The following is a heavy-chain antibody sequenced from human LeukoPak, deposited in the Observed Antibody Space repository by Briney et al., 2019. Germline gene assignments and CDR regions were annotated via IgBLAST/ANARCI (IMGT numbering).Heavy chain of an antibody. Sequence: PGGSLRLSCAASGFTVSSNYMSWVRQAPGKGLEWVSVIYSGGSIYYADSVKGRFTISRNNSKNTLYLQMNSSRAEDTAVYYCAKDRCSNGVGCYYYYMDGRVGGTNVTIPS. CDR3: AKDRCSNGVGCYYYYMDG. D-gene: IGHD2-8*01. CDR1: GFTVSSNY. V-gene: IGHV3-53*01. CDR2: IYSGGSI. J-gene: IGHJ6*03.